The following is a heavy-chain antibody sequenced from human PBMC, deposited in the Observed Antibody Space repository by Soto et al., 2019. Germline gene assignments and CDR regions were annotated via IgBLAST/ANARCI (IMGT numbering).Heavy chain of an antibody. J-gene: IGHJ3*02. CDR1: GGSFSGYC. D-gene: IGHD3-9*01. V-gene: IGHV4-34*01. CDR2: IDHSGST. Sequence: PSETLSLTCAVYGGSFSGYCWSWIRQPPGKGLEWIGEIDHSGSTNYNPSLKSRVTISVDTSKNQFSLKLSSVTAADTAVYYCARWDYDILTGPGAFDIWGQGTMVTVSS. CDR3: ARWDYDILTGPGAFDI.